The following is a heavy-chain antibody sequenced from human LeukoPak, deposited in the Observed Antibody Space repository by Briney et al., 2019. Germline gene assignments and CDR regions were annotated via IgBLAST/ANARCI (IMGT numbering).Heavy chain of an antibody. CDR1: VSTVTSYA. CDR2: IIPILGNE. V-gene: IGHV1-69*04. J-gene: IGHJ4*02. Sequence: SVKLSCTASVSTVTSYAISWMRHAPGPGLEWMGTIIPILGNENYAQKFQGRVTITADKSTSTAYMELSSLRSEDTAVYYCARGEEAAGTDYWGQGTLVTVSS. CDR3: ARGEEAAGTDY. D-gene: IGHD6-13*01.